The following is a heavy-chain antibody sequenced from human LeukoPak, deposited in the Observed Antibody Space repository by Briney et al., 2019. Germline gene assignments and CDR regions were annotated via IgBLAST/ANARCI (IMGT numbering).Heavy chain of an antibody. CDR3: ARPVIRGRNWFDP. Sequence: ASVKVSCKASGYTSTGYYMHWVRQAPGQGLEWMGWINPNSGGTNYAQKLQGRVTMTRDTSISTAYMELSRLRSDDTAVYYCARPVIRGRNWFDPWGQGTLVTVSS. V-gene: IGHV1-2*02. J-gene: IGHJ5*02. CDR1: GYTSTGYY. CDR2: INPNSGGT.